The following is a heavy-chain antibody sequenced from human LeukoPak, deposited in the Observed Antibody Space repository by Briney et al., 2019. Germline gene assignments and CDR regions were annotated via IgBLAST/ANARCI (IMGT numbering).Heavy chain of an antibody. J-gene: IGHJ4*02. Sequence: GASVNVSCMASGYTFTSYDINWVRQATGQGLEWMGWMNPNSGSTAYAQKFQGRVTITRNTSISTAYMELSGLRSEDTAVYYCASGRSTGYPYYLGQGTLVTVSS. V-gene: IGHV1-8*03. CDR3: ASGRSTGYPYY. CDR2: MNPNSGST. CDR1: GYTFTSYD. D-gene: IGHD5-12*01.